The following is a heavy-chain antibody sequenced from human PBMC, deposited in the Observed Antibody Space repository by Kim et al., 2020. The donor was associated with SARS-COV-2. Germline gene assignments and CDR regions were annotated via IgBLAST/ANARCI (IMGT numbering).Heavy chain of an antibody. D-gene: IGHD4-17*01. CDR1: GGSISSSNW. CDR2: IYHSGST. Sequence: SETLSLTCAVSGGSISSSNWWSWVRQPPGKGLEWIGEIYHSGSTNYNPSLKSRVTISVDKSKNQFSLKLSSVTAADTAVYYCATTTVTIAGNWFDPWGQGTLVTVSS. V-gene: IGHV4-4*02. CDR3: ATTTVTIAGNWFDP. J-gene: IGHJ5*02.